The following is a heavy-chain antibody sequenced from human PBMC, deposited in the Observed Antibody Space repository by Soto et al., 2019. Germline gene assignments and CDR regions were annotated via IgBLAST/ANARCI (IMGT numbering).Heavy chain of an antibody. J-gene: IGHJ6*02. D-gene: IGHD2-2*01. CDR1: GFTFSSYG. CDR2: ISYDGSNK. CDR3: ARADCSSTSCYEYYYYGMDV. Sequence: GGSLRLSCAASGFTFSSYGMHWVRQAPGKGLEWVAVISYDGSNKYYADSVKGRFTISRDNSKNTLYLQMNSLRSDDTAVYYCARADCSSTSCYEYYYYGMDVWGQGTTVTVSS. V-gene: IGHV3-30*03.